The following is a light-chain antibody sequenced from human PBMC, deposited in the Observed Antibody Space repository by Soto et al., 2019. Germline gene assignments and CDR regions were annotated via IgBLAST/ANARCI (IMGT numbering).Light chain of an antibody. CDR1: SSDVGAYNY. Sequence: QSAVTQPPSASGSPGQSVTISCTGTSSDVGAYNYVSWYQQHPGKAPKLMIFEVSKRPSGVPDRFSGSKSGNTASLTVSGLQAEDEADYYCSSYAGNNNLVFGGGTQLTVL. J-gene: IGLJ3*02. V-gene: IGLV2-8*01. CDR3: SSYAGNNNLV. CDR2: EVS.